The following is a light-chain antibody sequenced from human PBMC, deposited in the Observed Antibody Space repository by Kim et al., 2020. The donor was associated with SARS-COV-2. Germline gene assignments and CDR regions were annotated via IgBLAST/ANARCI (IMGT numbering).Light chain of an antibody. CDR3: HQYYITPPWT. V-gene: IGKV4-1*01. CDR1: QSVLYSSNNKNY. J-gene: IGKJ1*01. CDR2: WAS. Sequence: DIVMTQSPDSLAVSLGERATINCKSSQSVLYSSNNKNYLAWYQHKPGQPPKLLIYWASTRESGVPDRFSGSGSGTDFTLTISSLQAEDVAVYYCHQYYITPPWTFGQGTKVDIK.